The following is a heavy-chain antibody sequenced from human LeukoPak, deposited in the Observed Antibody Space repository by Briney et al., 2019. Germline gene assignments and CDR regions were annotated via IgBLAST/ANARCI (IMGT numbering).Heavy chain of an antibody. CDR1: GFIVSHKY. CDR3: ARGQTELLRNYFDS. J-gene: IGHJ4*02. D-gene: IGHD1-14*01. V-gene: IGHV3-66*01. CDR2: IYTAGNT. Sequence: GESLRLSCADSGFIVSHKYMAWVRQAPGRGLEWLSIIYTAGNTVSAESVKGRFIISRDDSRNTVHLQMNSLRDDDTAVYYCARGQTELLRNYFDSWGPGTLVAASS.